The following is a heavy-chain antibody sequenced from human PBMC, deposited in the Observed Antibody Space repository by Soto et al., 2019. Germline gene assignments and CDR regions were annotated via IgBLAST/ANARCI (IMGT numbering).Heavy chain of an antibody. CDR1: GFTFSSYW. Sequence: GSLRLSCAASGFTFSSYWMSWVRQAPGKGLEWVANIKQDGSEKYYVDSVKGRFTISRDNAKNSLYLQMNSLRAEDTAVYYCARARTIAPGWFDPWGQGTLVTVSS. D-gene: IGHD6-13*01. CDR2: IKQDGSEK. J-gene: IGHJ5*02. CDR3: ARARTIAPGWFDP. V-gene: IGHV3-7*01.